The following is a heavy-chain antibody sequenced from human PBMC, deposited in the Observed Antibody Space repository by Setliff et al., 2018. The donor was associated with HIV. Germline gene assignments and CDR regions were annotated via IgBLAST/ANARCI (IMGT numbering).Heavy chain of an antibody. Sequence: SVKVSCKASGGTFSSYAISWVRKAPGQGLEWMGWNIPIFGTANYAQKFQGRVTITADDTKSAAYMELSSLRSEDTACYYCAGGAPGRSCSGGSCSYFDYWGQGTLVTVSS. CDR3: AGGAPGRSCSGGSCSYFDY. CDR2: NIPIFGTA. J-gene: IGHJ4*02. D-gene: IGHD2-15*01. V-gene: IGHV1-69*13. CDR1: GGTFSSYA.